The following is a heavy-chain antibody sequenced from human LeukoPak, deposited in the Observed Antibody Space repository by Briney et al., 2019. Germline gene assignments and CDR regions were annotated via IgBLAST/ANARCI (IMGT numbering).Heavy chain of an antibody. V-gene: IGHV3-21*01. CDR3: AREAEEAFDI. CDR1: RFTFSSYS. CDR2: ISDSDSSM. D-gene: IGHD1-14*01. J-gene: IGHJ3*02. Sequence: GGSLRLSCAASRFTFSSYSMNWVRQAPGKGLEWVSSISDSDSSMYYANSVKGRFTISRDNTKNSLYLQMNSLRAEDTAVYYCAREAEEAFDIWGQGTMVTVSS.